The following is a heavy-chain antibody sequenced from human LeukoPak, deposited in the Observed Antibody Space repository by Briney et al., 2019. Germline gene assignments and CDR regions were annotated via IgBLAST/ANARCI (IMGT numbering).Heavy chain of an antibody. Sequence: ASVKVSCKASGYTFTSYGISWVRQAPGQGLEWMGWISAYNGNTNYAQKLQGRVTITTDTSTSTAYMELRSLRSDDTAVYYCARDGFGELLYYFDYWGQGTLVTVSS. J-gene: IGHJ4*02. CDR2: ISAYNGNT. V-gene: IGHV1-18*01. D-gene: IGHD3-10*01. CDR3: ARDGFGELLYYFDY. CDR1: GYTFTSYG.